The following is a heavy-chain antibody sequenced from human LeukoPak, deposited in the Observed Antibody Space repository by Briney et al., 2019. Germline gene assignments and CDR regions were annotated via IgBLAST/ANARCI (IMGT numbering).Heavy chain of an antibody. Sequence: AASVKVSCRASGYTFTSYDINWVRQATGEGLEWMGWMNPNSGNTGYAQKFQGRVTMTRNTSISTAYMELSSLRSEDTAVYYCARDTGYCSSTSCYRDDYWGQGTLVTVSS. CDR3: ARDTGYCSSTSCYRDDY. V-gene: IGHV1-8*01. CDR2: MNPNSGNT. D-gene: IGHD2-2*02. J-gene: IGHJ4*02. CDR1: GYTFTSYD.